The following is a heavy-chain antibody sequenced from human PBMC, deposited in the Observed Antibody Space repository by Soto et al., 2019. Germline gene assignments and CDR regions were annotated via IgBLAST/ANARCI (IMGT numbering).Heavy chain of an antibody. CDR3: ARPERLDTAMATNGSLDP. V-gene: IGHV4-31*03. D-gene: IGHD5-18*01. CDR1: GGSISSGGYY. J-gene: IGHJ5*02. CDR2: IYYSGST. Sequence: KPSEILSLTCTVSGGSISSGGYYWSWIRQHPGKGLEWIGYIYYSGSTYYNPSLKSRVTISVDTSKNQFSLKLSSVTAADTAVYYCARPERLDTAMATNGSLDPWGQGTLLT.